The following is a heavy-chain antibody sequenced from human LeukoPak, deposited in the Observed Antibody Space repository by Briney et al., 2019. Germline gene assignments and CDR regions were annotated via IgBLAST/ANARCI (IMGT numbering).Heavy chain of an antibody. CDR3: ARESSSSPLDY. CDR2: IYTSGST. Sequence: SETLSLTCTVSGGSISSGSYYWSWIRQPAGKGLEWIGRIYTSGSTNYNPSLKSRVTISVDTSKNQFSLKLSSVTAADTAVYYCARESSSSPLDYWGQGTLVTVSS. J-gene: IGHJ4*02. V-gene: IGHV4-61*02. D-gene: IGHD6-6*01. CDR1: GGSISSGSYY.